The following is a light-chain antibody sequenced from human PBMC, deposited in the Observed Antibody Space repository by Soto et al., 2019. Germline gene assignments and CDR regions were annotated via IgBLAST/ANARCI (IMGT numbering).Light chain of an antibody. J-gene: IGKJ1*01. CDR2: GAS. CDR1: QTISRNY. V-gene: IGKV3-20*01. CDR3: QQYGGPVPWT. Sequence: EIVMTQSPATLSVSPGERATVSCRASQTISRNYLAWYQKKPGQAPRLLIYGASTRATGIPDRFTGSGSGTDFTLTIARLEPEDFAVYYCQQYGGPVPWTFGQGTKVDI.